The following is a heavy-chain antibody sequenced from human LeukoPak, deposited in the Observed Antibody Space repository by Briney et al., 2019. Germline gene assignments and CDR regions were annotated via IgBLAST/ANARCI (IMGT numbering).Heavy chain of an antibody. CDR3: ATVGDSYDRLDY. Sequence: GGSLRLSCAASGFTFTNVWMSWVRQAPGKGLEWVGRIKSKTSGGAIDHGAPVKGRFTISRDDSKDTLYLQMNSLQTEDTAVYYCATVGDSYDRLDYWGQGTLVTVSS. CDR2: IKSKTSGGAI. V-gene: IGHV3-15*01. D-gene: IGHD3-22*01. J-gene: IGHJ4*02. CDR1: GFTFTNVW.